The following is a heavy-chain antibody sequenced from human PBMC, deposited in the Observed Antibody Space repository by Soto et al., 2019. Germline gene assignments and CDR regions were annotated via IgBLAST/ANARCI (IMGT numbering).Heavy chain of an antibody. CDR1: GGSISRSSYY. J-gene: IGHJ5*02. Sequence: PPETLSLTCTVSGGSISRSSYYWGWIRQPPGKGLEWIGSIYYSGSTYYNPSLKSRVTISVDTSKNQFSLKLSSVTAADTAVYYCASPKIAFYNWFDPWGQGTLVTVS. D-gene: IGHD3-3*02. V-gene: IGHV4-39*01. CDR2: IYYSGST. CDR3: ASPKIAFYNWFDP.